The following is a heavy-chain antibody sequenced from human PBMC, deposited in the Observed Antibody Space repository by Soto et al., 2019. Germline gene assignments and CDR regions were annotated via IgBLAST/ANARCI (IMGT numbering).Heavy chain of an antibody. D-gene: IGHD6-6*01. CDR3: ARSRIAARRLWDPQGVQFYP. V-gene: IGHV4-30-2*01. CDR1: GGSISSGGYS. Sequence: SETLSLTCAVSGGSISSGGYSWSWIRQPPGKGLEWIGYIYHSGSTYYNPSLKSRVTISVDRSKNQFSLKLSSVTAADTAVYYCARSRIAARRLWDPQGVQFYPWGQGTLVTVSS. J-gene: IGHJ5*02. CDR2: IYHSGST.